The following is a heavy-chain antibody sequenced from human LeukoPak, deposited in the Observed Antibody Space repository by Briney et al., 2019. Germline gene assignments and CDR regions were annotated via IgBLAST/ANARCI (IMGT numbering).Heavy chain of an antibody. CDR2: IYTSGST. CDR1: GGSISSYY. V-gene: IGHV4-4*07. CDR3: ARDRGYYYDSSRGYAFDI. D-gene: IGHD3-22*01. J-gene: IGHJ3*02. Sequence: PSETLSLTCTVSGGSISSYYWGWIRQPAGKGLEWIGRIYTSGSTNYNPSLKSRVTMSVDTSKNQFSLKLSSVTAADTAVYYCARDRGYYYDSSRGYAFDIWGQGTMVTVSS.